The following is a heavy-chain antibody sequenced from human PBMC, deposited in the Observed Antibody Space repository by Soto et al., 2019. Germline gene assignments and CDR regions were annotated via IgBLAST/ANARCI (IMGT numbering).Heavy chain of an antibody. V-gene: IGHV4-39*01. CDR2: IYYSGST. Sequence: SETLSLTCTVSGGSISSSSYYWGWIRQPPGKGLEWIGSIYYSGSTYYNPSLKSRVTISVDTSKNQFSLKLSSVTAADTAVYYCPSQGWYFDYWGQGTLVTVSS. CDR3: PSQGWYFDY. D-gene: IGHD2-15*01. J-gene: IGHJ4*02. CDR1: GGSISSSSYY.